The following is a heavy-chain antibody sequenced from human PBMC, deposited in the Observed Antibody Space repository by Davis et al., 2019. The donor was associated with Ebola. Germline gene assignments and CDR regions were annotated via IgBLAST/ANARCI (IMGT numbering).Heavy chain of an antibody. V-gene: IGHV1-8*01. CDR3: ARAESGSHDY. CDR2: MNPDNADT. Sequence: AASVKVSCKASGYTFTSYDVNWVRQATGQGLEWMGWMNPDNADTRYAQKFQGRVTMTRNTSISTAYLELTSLRSEDTAVYFCARAESGSHDYWGQGTLVTVSS. CDR1: GYTFTSYD. D-gene: IGHD1-26*01. J-gene: IGHJ4*02.